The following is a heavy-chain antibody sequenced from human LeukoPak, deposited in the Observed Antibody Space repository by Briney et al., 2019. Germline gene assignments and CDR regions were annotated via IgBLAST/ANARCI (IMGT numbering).Heavy chain of an antibody. Sequence: ASVKVSCKASGYTFTGYYMHWVRQAPGQGLEWMGWINPNSGGTNYAQKFQGRVTMTRDTSISTAYMELSRLRSDDTAVYYCARGRIAVARNPYYYWGQGTLVTVSS. V-gene: IGHV1-2*02. CDR3: ARGRIAVARNPYYY. J-gene: IGHJ4*02. D-gene: IGHD6-19*01. CDR1: GYTFTGYY. CDR2: INPNSGGT.